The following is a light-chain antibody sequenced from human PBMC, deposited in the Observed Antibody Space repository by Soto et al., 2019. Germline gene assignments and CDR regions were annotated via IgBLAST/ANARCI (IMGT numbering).Light chain of an antibody. CDR3: QQYGSSWT. J-gene: IGKJ1*01. V-gene: IGKV3-20*01. CDR1: QSVSSSY. CDR2: GAS. Sequence: EIVLTQSPGSLSLSPGERATLSCRASQSVSSSYSAWYQQKPGQAPRLLLYGASSRATGVPDRFSGSGSGTDFTLTISRLEPEDFAVYYCQQYGSSWTFGQGTKVEIK.